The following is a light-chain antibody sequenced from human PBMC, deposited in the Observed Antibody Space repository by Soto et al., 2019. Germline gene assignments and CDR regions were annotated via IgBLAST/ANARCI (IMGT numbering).Light chain of an antibody. CDR1: QGISNY. Sequence: DILSTQPPTSLSASVGDRVTITCRASQGISNYLAWYQQKPGKVPKLLIYAASTLQSGVPSRFSGSVSGTDFTLTISSLQPEDVATYYCQKYNRAAWTFGQGTKVDIK. V-gene: IGKV1-27*01. CDR2: AAS. CDR3: QKYNRAAWT. J-gene: IGKJ1*01.